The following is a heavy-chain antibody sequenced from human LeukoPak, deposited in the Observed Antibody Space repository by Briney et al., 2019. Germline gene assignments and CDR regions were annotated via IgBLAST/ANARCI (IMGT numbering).Heavy chain of an antibody. CDR3: AKEPSRYDSMGWFDP. CDR1: GFTFSSYG. J-gene: IGHJ5*02. D-gene: IGHD5-12*01. Sequence: GGSLRLSCAASGFTFSSYGMSWVRQAPGKGLEGVSAISGSGGSTYYEDYVKGRCTISRDNSKNTLYLQMNSLRPENTAVNYGAKEPSRYDSMGWFDPWGQGALVTVSS. V-gene: IGHV3-23*01. CDR2: ISGSGGST.